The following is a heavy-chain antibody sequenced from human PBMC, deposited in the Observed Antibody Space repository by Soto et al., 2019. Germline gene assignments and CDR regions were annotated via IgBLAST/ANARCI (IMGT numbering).Heavy chain of an antibody. D-gene: IGHD2-2*01. Sequence: SETLSLTCVVSGGSLSSYYWSWIRQPPGKGLEWIGYIYYSGSTNYNPSLKSRVTISVDTSKNQFSLKVSSVTAADTAVYYCARLGGYCSSTSCYGYYGMDVWGQRTTVTVSS. J-gene: IGHJ6*02. CDR1: GGSLSSYY. CDR3: ARLGGYCSSTSCYGYYGMDV. CDR2: IYYSGST. V-gene: IGHV4-59*08.